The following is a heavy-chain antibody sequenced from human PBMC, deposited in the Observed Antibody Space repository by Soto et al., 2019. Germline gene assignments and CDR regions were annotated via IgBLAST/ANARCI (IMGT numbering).Heavy chain of an antibody. CDR3: TTATPGSTGFDSGMAV. D-gene: IGHD2-15*01. Sequence: PGGSLRLSCAASGFIFSNAWMNWVRQAPGKGLEWVGRIKSKTDGGTTDYAAPVKGRFTISRDDSKNTLYLQMNSLKTEDTAVYYFTTATPGSTGFDSGMAVWGQGTTVTVSS. J-gene: IGHJ6*02. CDR1: GFIFSNAW. V-gene: IGHV3-15*07. CDR2: IKSKTDGGTT.